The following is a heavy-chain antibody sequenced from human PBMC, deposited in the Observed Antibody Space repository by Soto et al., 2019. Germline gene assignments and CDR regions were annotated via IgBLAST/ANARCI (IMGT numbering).Heavy chain of an antibody. Sequence: GASVKVSCKASGYTFTSYGISWVRQAPGQGLEWMGWISAYNGNTNYAQKLQGRVTMTTDTSTSTACMELRSLGSDDTAVYYCAREGDSSGYSYFDYWGQGTLVTVSS. V-gene: IGHV1-18*04. CDR2: ISAYNGNT. J-gene: IGHJ4*02. D-gene: IGHD3-22*01. CDR3: AREGDSSGYSYFDY. CDR1: GYTFTSYG.